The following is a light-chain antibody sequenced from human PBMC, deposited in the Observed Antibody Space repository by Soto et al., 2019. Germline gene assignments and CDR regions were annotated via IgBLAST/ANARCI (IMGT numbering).Light chain of an antibody. J-gene: IGLJ2*01. CDR3: SSYTCNNSLIVV. V-gene: IGLV2-14*01. Sequence: QSALTQPASVSASPGQSITISCTGTSSDVGGYNYVSWYQQHPGKAPKLMIYDVSDRPSGVSDRFSGSKSDNTASLTISGLQAEDEADYYCSSYTCNNSLIVVFGGGTKLTVL. CDR1: SSDVGGYNY. CDR2: DVS.